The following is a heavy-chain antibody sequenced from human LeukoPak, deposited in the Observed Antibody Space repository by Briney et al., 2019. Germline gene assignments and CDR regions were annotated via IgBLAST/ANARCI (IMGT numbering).Heavy chain of an antibody. Sequence: SVKVSCKASGGTFSSYAISWVRQAPGQGFEWMGGIIPIFGTANYAQKFQGRVTITADESTSTAYMELSSLRSEDTAVYYCARSTVGAVARFDYWGQGTLVTVSS. CDR2: IIPIFGTA. CDR3: ARSTVGAVARFDY. J-gene: IGHJ4*02. V-gene: IGHV1-69*01. D-gene: IGHD6-19*01. CDR1: GGTFSSYA.